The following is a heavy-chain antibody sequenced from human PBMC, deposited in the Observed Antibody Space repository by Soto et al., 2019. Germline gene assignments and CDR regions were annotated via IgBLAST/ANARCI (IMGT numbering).Heavy chain of an antibody. V-gene: IGHV3-23*01. CDR3: VKNSGWFNT. J-gene: IGHJ5*02. Sequence: QLLQSGGGLVQPGGSLTLSCAASGFTFGTTDMSWVRQAPGEGLEWVSTIDGSGGITYYADSVKGRFTISRDNSRKTVYLQMNSLRGDDTPLYYCVKNSGWFNTWGQGALVTVSS. D-gene: IGHD3-10*01. CDR1: GFTFGTTD. CDR2: IDGSGGIT.